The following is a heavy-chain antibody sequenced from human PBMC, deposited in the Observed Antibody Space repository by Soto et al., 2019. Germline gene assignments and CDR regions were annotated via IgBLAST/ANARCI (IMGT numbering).Heavy chain of an antibody. CDR2: IYSIGNT. Sequence: SETLSLTCTVSGASIRSSAYWGWIRQPPGKGLEWIGSIYSIGNTYYNPSLKSGVTISADTSKNQFSLNLISVTAADTAVYYCRRSSRYSTEVWGQGITATVSS. V-gene: IGHV4-39*01. CDR3: RRSSRYSTEV. D-gene: IGHD6-19*01. CDR1: GASIRSSAY. J-gene: IGHJ6*02.